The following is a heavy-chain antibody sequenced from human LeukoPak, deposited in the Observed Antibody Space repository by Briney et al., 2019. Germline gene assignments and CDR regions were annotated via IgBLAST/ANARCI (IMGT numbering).Heavy chain of an antibody. V-gene: IGHV3-74*01. D-gene: IGHD2/OR15-2a*01. CDR3: TRGNRGPDY. CDR2: INSDGSSK. CDR1: GFTFSSSW. Sequence: NPWGSLRLSCAASGFTFSSSWMHWVRQAPGQGLVWVSRINSDGSSKVHADSVKGRFTISRDNAKNTLYLQMNSLRADDTAVYYCTRGNRGPDYWGQGTLVTVSS. J-gene: IGHJ4*02.